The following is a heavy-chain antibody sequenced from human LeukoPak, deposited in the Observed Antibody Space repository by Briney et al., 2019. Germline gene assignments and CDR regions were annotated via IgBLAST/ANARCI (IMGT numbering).Heavy chain of an antibody. CDR1: GGSISSSSYY. D-gene: IGHD4-23*01. V-gene: IGHV4-39*07. CDR2: IYYSGST. J-gene: IGHJ3*02. Sequence: SETLSLTCTVSGGSISSSSYYWGWIRQPPGKGLEWIGSIYYSGSTYYDPSLKSRVTISVDTSKNQFSLKLSSVTAADTAVYYCARMNGGGDAFDIWGQGTMVTVSS. CDR3: ARMNGGGDAFDI.